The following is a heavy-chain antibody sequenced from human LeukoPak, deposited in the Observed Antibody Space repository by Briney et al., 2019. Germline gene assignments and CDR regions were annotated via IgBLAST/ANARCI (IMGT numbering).Heavy chain of an antibody. CDR3: ARHGHLSGSGTPMFDDWFDP. Sequence: ESPNISCKGPGYRFPCYWIGWVRQTPGKGLEWIGVFYLGDSDKRYSPSFQVQVTISADKSISTAYLQWSSLKASDTAMYYCARHGHLSGSGTPMFDDWFDPWGQGTLVTVSS. D-gene: IGHD3-10*01. J-gene: IGHJ5*02. CDR2: FYLGDSDK. V-gene: IGHV5-51*01. CDR1: GYRFPCYW.